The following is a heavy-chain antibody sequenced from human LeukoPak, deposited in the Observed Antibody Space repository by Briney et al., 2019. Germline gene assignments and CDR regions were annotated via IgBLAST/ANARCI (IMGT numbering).Heavy chain of an antibody. Sequence: PGGSLRLSCAPSGFTFISYWMHWLRQAPGRGLMWVSRINNDGSSTSYADSVKGRFTTSRDNAKNTLYLQMSSLRAEDTALYYCPLEYSTSFVDYWGQGVLVTVSS. J-gene: IGHJ4*02. D-gene: IGHD6-6*01. CDR2: INNDGSST. CDR1: GFTFISYW. CDR3: PLEYSTSFVDY. V-gene: IGHV3-74*01.